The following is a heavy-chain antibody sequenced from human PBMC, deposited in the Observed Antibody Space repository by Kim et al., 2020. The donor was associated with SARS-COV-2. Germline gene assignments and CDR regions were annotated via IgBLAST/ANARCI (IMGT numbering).Heavy chain of an antibody. V-gene: IGHV3-23*01. D-gene: IGHD2-2*01. J-gene: IGHJ4*01. CDR3: ATRGGRVPVIHHLDY. CDR1: GLTFSNYA. Sequence: GGSLRLSCVASGLTFSNYAMSWVRQAPGKGLEWVSGISGSGTSTYYADPVKGRYTISRDNSKNTLYLQMNSLRADDTAVYFCATRGGRVPVIHHLDYWG. CDR2: ISGSGTST.